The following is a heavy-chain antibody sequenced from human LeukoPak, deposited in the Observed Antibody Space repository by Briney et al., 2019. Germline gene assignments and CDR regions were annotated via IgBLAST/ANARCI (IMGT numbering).Heavy chain of an antibody. CDR1: DGSFSGYY. J-gene: IGHJ4*02. CDR2: INHSGST. CDR3: ARLGRARSGSYRDLSIARIDY. Sequence: SETLSLTCAVYDGSFSGYYWSWIRQPPGKGLEWIGEINHSGSTTYNPSLKSRVTISVDTSKNQFSLKLNSMTAADTAVYYCARLGRARSGSYRDLSIARIDYWGQGTLVTVSS. V-gene: IGHV4-34*01. D-gene: IGHD3-16*02.